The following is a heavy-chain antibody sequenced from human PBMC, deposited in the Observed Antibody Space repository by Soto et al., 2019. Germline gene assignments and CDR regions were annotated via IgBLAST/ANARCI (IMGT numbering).Heavy chain of an antibody. V-gene: IGHV4-31*03. J-gene: IGHJ4*02. Sequence: PSETLSLTCTVCGGSISKSGYFWSWIRQHPGKGLEWIGYIYDSGSTYYNPSLKSRVSLSVDTSKNQFSLNLTSVTAADTAMYYCARSSRSYFDFWGQGTLVTVSS. CDR1: GGSISKSGYF. CDR3: ARSSRSYFDF. CDR2: IYDSGST.